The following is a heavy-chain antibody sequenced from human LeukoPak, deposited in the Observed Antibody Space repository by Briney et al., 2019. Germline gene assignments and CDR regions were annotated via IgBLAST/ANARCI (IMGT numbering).Heavy chain of an antibody. V-gene: IGHV1-24*01. D-gene: IGHD3-9*01. CDR3: ATAPGRRYFDWLPDY. CDR1: GYTLTELS. CDR2: FDPEDGET. J-gene: IGHJ4*02. Sequence: ASVTVSCKVSGYTLTELSMHWVRQAPGKGLEWMGGFDPEDGETIYAQKFQGRVTMTEDTSTDTAYMELSSLRSEDTAVYYCATAPGRRYFDWLPDYWGQGTLVTVSS.